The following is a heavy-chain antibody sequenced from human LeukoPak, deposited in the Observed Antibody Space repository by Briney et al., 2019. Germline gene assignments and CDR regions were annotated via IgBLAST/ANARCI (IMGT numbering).Heavy chain of an antibody. V-gene: IGHV1-69*13. CDR3: AREGGLDGYNSYFDY. CDR1: GYTFTTYA. CDR2: IIPIFGTA. D-gene: IGHD5-24*01. Sequence: SVKVSCKASGYTFTTYAMHWVRQAPGQGLEWMGGIIPIFGTANYAQKFQGRVTITADESTSTAYMELSSLRSEDTAVYYCAREGGLDGYNSYFDYWGQGTLVTVSS. J-gene: IGHJ4*02.